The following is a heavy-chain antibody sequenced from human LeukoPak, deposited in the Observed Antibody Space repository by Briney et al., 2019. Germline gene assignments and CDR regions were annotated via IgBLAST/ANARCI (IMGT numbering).Heavy chain of an antibody. CDR3: ARSDGAFDI. CDR1: GFTFSGYA. CDR2: IISSSSFI. J-gene: IGHJ3*02. V-gene: IGHV3-21*01. D-gene: IGHD5-24*01. Sequence: GGSLRLSCAASGFTFSGYAMSWVRLAPGKGLEWVSSIISSSSFIYYADSVKGRFTISRDNAKNSLYLQMNSLRAEDTAVYYCARSDGAFDIWGQGTMVTVSS.